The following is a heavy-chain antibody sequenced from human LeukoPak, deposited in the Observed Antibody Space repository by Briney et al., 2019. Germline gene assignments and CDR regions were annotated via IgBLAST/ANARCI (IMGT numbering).Heavy chain of an antibody. V-gene: IGHV3-21*01. CDR2: ITSSSSYI. CDR1: GFTFSSYT. CDR3: AREGELVTNWNDPDAFDI. D-gene: IGHD1-1*01. J-gene: IGHJ3*02. Sequence: AGGSLRLSCAASGFTFSSYTMNWVRQAPGKGLEWVSSITSSSSYIYYADSVKGRFTISRDNAKNSLYLQMNSLRAEDTAVYYCAREGELVTNWNDPDAFDIWGQGTMVTVSS.